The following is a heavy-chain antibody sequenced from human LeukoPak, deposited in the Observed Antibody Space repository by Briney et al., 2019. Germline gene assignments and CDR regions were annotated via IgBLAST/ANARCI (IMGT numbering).Heavy chain of an antibody. CDR1: GFTFSNYW. CDR3: ARENYDYGGDSFAFDI. J-gene: IGHJ3*02. D-gene: IGHD4-23*01. CDR2: IKSDGSTT. Sequence: GGSLRLSCAASGFTFSNYWMHWVRHAPGRGLVWVSRIKSDGSTTNYADSVKGRFTISRDKAKNTLYLQMNSLRVEDMAVYYCARENYDYGGDSFAFDIWGRGTVVTVSP. V-gene: IGHV3-74*01.